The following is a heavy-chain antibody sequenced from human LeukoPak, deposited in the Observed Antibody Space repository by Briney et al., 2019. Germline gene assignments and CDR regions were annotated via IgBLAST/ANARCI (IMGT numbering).Heavy chain of an antibody. D-gene: IGHD3-10*01. V-gene: IGHV3-13*04. J-gene: IGHJ4*02. CDR1: GFTFSNHD. CDR2: IGSGGDT. CDR3: TRGVPGGLDS. Sequence: GGSLRLSCAASGFTFSNHDMHWVRQAAGKGLEWVSGIGSGGDTNYPGSVKGRFTISRENAKNALYLQMNSLRAGDTAVYYCTRGVPGGLDSWGQGTLVTVSS.